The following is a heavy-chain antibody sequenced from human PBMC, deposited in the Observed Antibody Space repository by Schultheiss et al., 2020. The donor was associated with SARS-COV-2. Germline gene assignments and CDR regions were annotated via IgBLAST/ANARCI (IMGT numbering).Heavy chain of an antibody. J-gene: IGHJ4*02. V-gene: IGHV1-69*13. D-gene: IGHD6-6*01. Sequence: SVKVSCKASGGTFSSYAISWVRQAPGQGLEWMGGIIPIFGTANYAQKFQGRVTITADESTSTAYMELSSLRSEDTAVYYCAREKGVRQLVTYYFDYWGQGTLVTVSS. CDR1: GGTFSSYA. CDR3: AREKGVRQLVTYYFDY. CDR2: IIPIFGTA.